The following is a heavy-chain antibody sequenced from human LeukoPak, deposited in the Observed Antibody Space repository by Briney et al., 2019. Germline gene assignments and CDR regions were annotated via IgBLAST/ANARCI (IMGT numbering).Heavy chain of an antibody. D-gene: IGHD3-3*01. CDR3: ARGAESYDFSY. J-gene: IGHJ4*02. CDR1: GGTFSRYA. Sequence: SVKVSCKASGGTFSRYAISWVRQAPGQGLEWMGSIIPIFGTANYAQKFQGRVTITTDESTSTAYMELSSLRSEDTAVYYCARGAESYDFSYWGQGTLVAVSS. V-gene: IGHV1-69*05. CDR2: IIPIFGTA.